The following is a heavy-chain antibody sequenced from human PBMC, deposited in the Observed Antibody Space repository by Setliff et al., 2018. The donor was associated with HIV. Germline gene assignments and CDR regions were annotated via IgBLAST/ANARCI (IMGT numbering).Heavy chain of an antibody. J-gene: IGHJ4*02. CDR1: GYSFTSYW. CDR3: ARHEGYYGSGRYLDY. Sequence: GESLKISCKGSGYSFTSYWIGWVRQMPGKGLEWMGIIYPGDSDTRYSPSFQGQVTISADKSISTAYLQWSSLKASDTDMYYCARHEGYYGSGRYLDYWGQGTLVTVSS. V-gene: IGHV5-51*01. CDR2: IYPGDSDT. D-gene: IGHD3-10*01.